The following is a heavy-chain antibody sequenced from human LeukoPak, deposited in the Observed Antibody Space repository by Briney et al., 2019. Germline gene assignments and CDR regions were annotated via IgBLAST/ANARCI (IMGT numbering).Heavy chain of an antibody. Sequence: GGSLRLSCAASGFTFSSYWMSWVRQAPGKGLEWVSVIYSGGSTYYADSVKGRFTISRDNSKNTLYLQMNSLRAEDTAVYYCARDGEMATTYDYWGQGTLVTVSS. J-gene: IGHJ4*02. CDR3: ARDGEMATTYDY. CDR1: GFTFSSYW. V-gene: IGHV3-53*01. D-gene: IGHD5-24*01. CDR2: IYSGGST.